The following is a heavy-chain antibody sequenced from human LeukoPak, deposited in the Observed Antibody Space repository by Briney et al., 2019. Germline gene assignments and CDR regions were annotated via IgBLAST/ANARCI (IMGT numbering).Heavy chain of an antibody. CDR2: ISAYNGNT. CDR1: GYTFTSYG. J-gene: IGHJ6*03. V-gene: IGHV1-18*01. D-gene: IGHD2-2*01. Sequence: GASVKVSCKASGYTFTSYGISWVRQAPGQGLEWMGWISAYNGNTNYAQKLQGRVTMTTDTSTSTAYMELRSLRSDDTAVYYCARVDIVVVPAATGWRDYYYYYMDVWGKGTTVTVSS. CDR3: ARVDIVVVPAATGWRDYYYYYMDV.